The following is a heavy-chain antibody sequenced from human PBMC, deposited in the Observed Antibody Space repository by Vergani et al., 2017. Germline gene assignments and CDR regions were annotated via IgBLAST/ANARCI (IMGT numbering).Heavy chain of an antibody. D-gene: IGHD3-10*01. J-gene: IGHJ4*02. CDR1: GGTFSSYT. CDR2: IIPILGIA. V-gene: IGHV1-69*08. Sequence: QVQLVQSGAEVKKPGSSVKVSCKASGGTFSSYTISWVRQAPGQGLEWMGRIIPILGIANYAQKLQGRVTITADKSTSTAYMELSSLRSEDTAVYYCARERITMVRGVIPYPHFFDYWGQGTLVTVSS. CDR3: ARERITMVRGVIPYPHFFDY.